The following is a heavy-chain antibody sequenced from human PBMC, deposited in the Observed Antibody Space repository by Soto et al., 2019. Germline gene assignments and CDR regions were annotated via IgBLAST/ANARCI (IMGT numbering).Heavy chain of an antibody. CDR2: ISYDGSNK. CDR3: ARDYGSCVDYGDCTVDY. CDR1: GFTFSSYA. V-gene: IGHV3-30-3*01. J-gene: IGHJ4*02. Sequence: PGGSLRLSCAASGFTFSSYAMHWVRQAPGKGLEWVAVISYDGSNKYYADSVKGRFTISRDNSKNTLYLQMNSLRAEDTAVYYCARDYGSCVDYGDCTVDYWGQGTLVTVSS. D-gene: IGHD4-17*01.